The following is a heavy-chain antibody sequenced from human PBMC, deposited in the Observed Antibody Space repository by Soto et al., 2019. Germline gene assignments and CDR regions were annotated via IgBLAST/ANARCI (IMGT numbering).Heavy chain of an antibody. Sequence: GGSLRLSCAASGFTFSDYVMHWVRQAPGKGLEYVSAISSDGSSTYYANSVKGRFIISRDNSRNTLHLQMGSLRTEDMAVYYCAARSCSRTSCFHFDYWGQGALVTVSS. J-gene: IGHJ4*02. CDR1: GFTFSDYV. CDR3: AARSCSRTSCFHFDY. V-gene: IGHV3-64*01. D-gene: IGHD2-2*01. CDR2: ISSDGSST.